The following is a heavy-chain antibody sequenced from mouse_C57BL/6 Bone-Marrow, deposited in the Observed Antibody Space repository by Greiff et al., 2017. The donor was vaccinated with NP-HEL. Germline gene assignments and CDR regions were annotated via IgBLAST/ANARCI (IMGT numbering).Heavy chain of an antibody. CDR1: GYAFSSYW. J-gene: IGHJ3*01. V-gene: IGHV1-80*01. CDR3: ARSWLRRFAY. CDR2: IYPGDGDT. Sequence: VQVVESGAELVKPGASVKISCKASGYAFSSYWMNWVKQRPGKGLEWIGQIYPGDGDTNYNGKFKGKATLTADKSSSTAYMQLSSLTSEDSAVYFCARSWLRRFAYWGQGTLVTVSA. D-gene: IGHD3-2*02.